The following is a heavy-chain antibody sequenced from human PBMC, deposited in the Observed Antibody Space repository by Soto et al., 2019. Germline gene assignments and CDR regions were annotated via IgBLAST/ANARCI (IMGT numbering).Heavy chain of an antibody. CDR2: MNPNSGNT. V-gene: IGHV1-8*01. CDR1: GYTFTSYD. CDR3: ARGGSYYYYYYGMDV. D-gene: IGHD1-26*01. Sequence: ASVKVSCKASGYTFTSYDINWVRQATGQGLEWMGWMNPNSGNTGYARKFQGRVTMTRNTSISTAYMELSSLRSEDTAVYYCARGGSYYYYYYGMDVWGQGTTVTVSS. J-gene: IGHJ6*02.